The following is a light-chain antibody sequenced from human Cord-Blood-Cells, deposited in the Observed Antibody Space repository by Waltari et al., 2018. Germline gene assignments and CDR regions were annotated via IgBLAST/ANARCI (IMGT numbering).Light chain of an antibody. CDR2: KDS. Sequence: SYELTQPPSVSVSLGQMARITCSGEALPKKYAYWYQQKPGQFPVLVIYKDSERPSGNPERFSCSSSGTIVTLTISGVQAEDEADYYCLSADSSGTWVFGGGTKLTVL. V-gene: IGLV3-16*01. CDR1: ALPKKY. CDR3: LSADSSGTWV. J-gene: IGLJ3*02.